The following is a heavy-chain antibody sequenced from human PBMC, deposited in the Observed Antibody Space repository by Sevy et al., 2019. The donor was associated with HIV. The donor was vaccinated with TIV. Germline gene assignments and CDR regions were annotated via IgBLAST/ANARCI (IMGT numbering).Heavy chain of an antibody. Sequence: GGSLRLSCTASGFIFGDYGMSWVRQAPGKGLEWIAFFKSKIHGGTTENAASVKGRFTISRDDSKNIVYLQMSNLKTEDTAVYYCTRWIVSQSIFDYWGQGTLVTVSS. J-gene: IGHJ4*02. V-gene: IGHV3-49*04. D-gene: IGHD2-2*03. CDR3: TRWIVSQSIFDY. CDR1: GFIFGDYG. CDR2: FKSKIHGGTT.